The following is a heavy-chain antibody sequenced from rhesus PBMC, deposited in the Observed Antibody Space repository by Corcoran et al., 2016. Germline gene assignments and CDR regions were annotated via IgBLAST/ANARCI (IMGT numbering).Heavy chain of an antibody. J-gene: IGHJ4*01. CDR1: GGSISSSS. CDR2: IYGSGSST. CDR3: ASQNYSGSYYYTFDY. Sequence: QLQLQESGPGLVKPSETLSVTCAVSGGSISSSSWSWIRQAQGTGLERIGYIYGSGSSTTYNPSLKSRVTLSVDTSKNQLSLKLSSVTTADTAVYYCASQNYSGSYYYTFDYWGQGVLVTVSS. D-gene: IGHD3-16*01. V-gene: IGHV4-169*01.